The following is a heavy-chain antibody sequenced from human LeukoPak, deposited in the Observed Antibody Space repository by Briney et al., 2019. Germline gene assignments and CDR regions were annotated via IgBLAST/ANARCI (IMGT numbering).Heavy chain of an antibody. CDR1: GYTFTSYD. CDR2: MNPNSGNT. V-gene: IGHV1-8*01. J-gene: IGHJ4*02. CDR3: ARGGYCSSTSCIDY. D-gene: IGHD2-2*01. Sequence: GASVKVSCKASGYTFTSYDINWVRQATGQGLQWMGWMNPNSGNTGYAQKFQGRVTMARNTSISTAYMELSSLRSEDTAVYYCARGGYCSSTSCIDYWGQGTLVTVSS.